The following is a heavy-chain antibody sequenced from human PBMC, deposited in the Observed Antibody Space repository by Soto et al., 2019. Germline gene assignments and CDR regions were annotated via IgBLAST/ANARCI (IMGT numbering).Heavy chain of an antibody. CDR3: AYGLGNCFYYGVDV. Sequence: QVQLVQSGSEVKKPGSSVKVSCKTSGGTLSSFAISWVRQAPGQGLEWVGTFIPVVAMAKYGQNFQGRVTITADQATSTLFMELSRLTYEDTAMYSCAYGLGNCFYYGVDVWGQGCTVSVSS. CDR1: GGTLSSFA. J-gene: IGHJ6*02. CDR2: FIPVVAMA. D-gene: IGHD3-10*01. V-gene: IGHV1-69*04.